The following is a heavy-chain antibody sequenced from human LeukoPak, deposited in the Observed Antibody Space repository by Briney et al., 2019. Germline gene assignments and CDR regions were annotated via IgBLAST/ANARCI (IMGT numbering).Heavy chain of an antibody. CDR2: ISSSSSYI. J-gene: IGHJ4*02. CDR1: GFTFSSYS. D-gene: IGHD5-18*01. CDR3: ARDLSGVTGYTYGRGIDY. V-gene: IGHV3-21*01. Sequence: GRSLRLSCAASGFTFSSYSMNWVRQAPGKGLEWVSSISSSSSYIYYADSVKGRFTISRDNAKTSLYLQMNSLRAEDTAVYYCARDLSGVTGYTYGRGIDYWGQGTLVTVSS.